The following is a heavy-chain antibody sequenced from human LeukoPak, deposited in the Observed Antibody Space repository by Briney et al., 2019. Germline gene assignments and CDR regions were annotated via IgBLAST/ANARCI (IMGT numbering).Heavy chain of an antibody. J-gene: IGHJ5*02. CDR1: GFTFSSYG. D-gene: IGHD6-25*01. CDR3: AKDVYSSDWFDP. V-gene: IGHV3-30*02. CDR2: IRYDGSNK. Sequence: GGSLRLSCAASGFTFSSYGMHWVRKAPGKGLEWVAFIRYDGSNKYYADSVKGRFTISRDNSKNTLYLQMNSLRAEDTAVYYCAKDVYSSDWFDPWGQGTLVTVSS.